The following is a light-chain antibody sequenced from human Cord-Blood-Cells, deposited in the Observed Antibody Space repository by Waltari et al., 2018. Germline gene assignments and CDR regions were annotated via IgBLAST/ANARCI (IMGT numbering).Light chain of an antibody. CDR1: TRDVGGYNL. CDR3: CSYAGSSTFYV. V-gene: IGLV2-23*01. CDR2: EGS. J-gene: IGLJ1*01. Sequence: QSALPQPPSVSGSPGQSTPIPGPGTTRDVGGYNLVSWYQQHPGKAPKLMIYEGSKRPSGVSNRFSGSKSGNTASLTISGLQAEDEADYYCCSYAGSSTFYVFGTGTKVTVL.